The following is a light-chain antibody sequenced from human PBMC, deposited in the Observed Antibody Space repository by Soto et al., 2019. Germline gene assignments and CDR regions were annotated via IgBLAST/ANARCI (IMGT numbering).Light chain of an antibody. CDR1: QDIRTY. V-gene: IGKV1-39*01. CDR2: AAS. Sequence: DIQMTQSPSSLSASVGDRVTITCRASQDIRTYLNWYQQKPGKAHKLLIYAASTLQSGVPSRFSGSGSGTDFTLTISCLQSEDFATYYGQQYYSYPSITFGQGTRREIK. J-gene: IGKJ5*01. CDR3: QQYYSYPSIT.